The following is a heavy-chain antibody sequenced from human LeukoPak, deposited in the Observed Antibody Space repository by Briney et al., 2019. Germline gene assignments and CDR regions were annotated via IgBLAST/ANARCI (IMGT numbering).Heavy chain of an antibody. V-gene: IGHV1-69*05. J-gene: IGHJ5*02. Sequence: ASVKVSCKASGDTFSSYDISWVRQAPGQGLEWMGRIIPIFGTANYAQKFQGRVTITTDESTSTAYMELSRLRSEDTAVYYCAKYQTNPPSSGYFGWFDPWGQGTLVTVSS. CDR1: GDTFSSYD. CDR2: IIPIFGTA. CDR3: AKYQTNPPSSGYFGWFDP. D-gene: IGHD3-22*01.